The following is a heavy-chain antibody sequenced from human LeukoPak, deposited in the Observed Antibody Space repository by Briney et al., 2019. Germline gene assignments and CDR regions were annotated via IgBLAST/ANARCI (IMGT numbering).Heavy chain of an antibody. J-gene: IGHJ4*02. Sequence: PGGSLRLSCAASRFTFSNAWMSRVRQAPGKGLEWVGRIKSKTDGGTTDYAAPVKGRFTISRDDSKNTLYLQMNSLKTEDTPVYYCTTELYSNYGSYWGQGTLVTVSS. CDR3: TTELYSNYGSY. V-gene: IGHV3-15*01. CDR1: RFTFSNAW. D-gene: IGHD4-11*01. CDR2: IKSKTDGGTT.